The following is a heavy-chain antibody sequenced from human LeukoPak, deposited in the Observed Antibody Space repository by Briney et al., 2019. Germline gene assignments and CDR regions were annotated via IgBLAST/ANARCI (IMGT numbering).Heavy chain of an antibody. Sequence: GGSLRLSCAASGFTFKSYAMNWVRQAPGKGLEWVSTISGSGGSAYYADSVKGRFTISRDNSKNTLYLQMNSLRAEDTAVYYCAREGYYSGMDVWGQGTTVTVSS. CDR2: ISGSGGSA. J-gene: IGHJ6*02. V-gene: IGHV3-23*01. CDR3: AREGYYSGMDV. CDR1: GFTFKSYA.